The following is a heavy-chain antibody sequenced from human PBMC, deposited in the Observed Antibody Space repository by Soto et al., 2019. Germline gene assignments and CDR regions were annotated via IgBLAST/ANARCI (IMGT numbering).Heavy chain of an antibody. CDR2: VYYTGST. D-gene: IGHD6-19*01. Sequence: SETLSLTCSVSGGSISGSYWSWIRQSPGKGLEWLGYVYYTGSTNYSPSLRSRVSISVDTSKNEFSLRLSSVTAADTAVHFCARSVAVPGAHIDYWGQGTQVTVSS. CDR1: GGSISGSY. V-gene: IGHV4-59*01. J-gene: IGHJ4*02. CDR3: ARSVAVPGAHIDY.